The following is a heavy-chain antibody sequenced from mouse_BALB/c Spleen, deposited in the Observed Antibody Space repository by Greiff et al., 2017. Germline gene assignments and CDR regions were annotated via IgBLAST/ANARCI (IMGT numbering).Heavy chain of an antibody. Sequence: QVQLQQSGAELARPGASVKLSCKASGYTFTSYWMQWVKQRPGQGLEWIGAIYPGDGDTRYTQKFKGKATLTADKSSSTAYMQLSSLASEDSAVYYCAKEGDENGFYYAMDYWGQGTSVTVSS. CDR3: AKEGDENGFYYAMDY. CDR2: IYPGDGDT. V-gene: IGHV1-87*01. CDR1: GYTFTSYW. J-gene: IGHJ4*01. D-gene: IGHD1-1*01.